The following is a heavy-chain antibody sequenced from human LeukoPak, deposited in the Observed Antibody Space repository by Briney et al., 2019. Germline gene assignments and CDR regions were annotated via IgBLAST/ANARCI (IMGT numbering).Heavy chain of an antibody. J-gene: IGHJ3*02. CDR3: ATDPQWELGESAFDI. CDR1: GYTLTELS. V-gene: IGHV1-24*01. CDR2: FDPEDGET. D-gene: IGHD1-26*01. Sequence: ASVKVSCKVSGYTLTELSIHSVRQAPGKGLEWMGGFDPEDGETIYAQKFQGRVTMTEDTSTDTAYMELSSLRSEDTAVYYCATDPQWELGESAFDIWGQGTMVTVSS.